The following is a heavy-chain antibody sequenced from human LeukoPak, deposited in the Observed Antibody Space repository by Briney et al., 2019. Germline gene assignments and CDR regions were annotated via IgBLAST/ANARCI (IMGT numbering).Heavy chain of an antibody. CDR3: ARENDYGDYY. CDR1: GYSISSGYY. CDR2: NYHSGTT. J-gene: IGHJ4*02. Sequence: SETLSLTCTVSGYSISSGYYWGWTRQPPGKGLEWIESNYHSGTTYYNPSLKSRVSISVDTSKNPLSLKLRSVTAADTGVYYCARENDYGDYYWGQGTLVTVSS. V-gene: IGHV4-38-2*02. D-gene: IGHD4-17*01.